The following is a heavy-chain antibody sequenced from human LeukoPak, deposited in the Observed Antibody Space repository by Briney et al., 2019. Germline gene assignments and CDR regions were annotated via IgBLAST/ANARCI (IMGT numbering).Heavy chain of an antibody. V-gene: IGHV3-30*02. J-gene: IGHJ4*02. D-gene: IGHD3-22*01. Sequence: GGSLRLSCAASGFTFSSYGMHWFRQAPGKGLEGVAFIRYDGSNKYYADSVKGRFTISRDNSKNTLYLQMNSLRAEDTAVYYCAKDRGYYYDSSGCIDYWGQGTLVTVSS. CDR1: GFTFSSYG. CDR2: IRYDGSNK. CDR3: AKDRGYYYDSSGCIDY.